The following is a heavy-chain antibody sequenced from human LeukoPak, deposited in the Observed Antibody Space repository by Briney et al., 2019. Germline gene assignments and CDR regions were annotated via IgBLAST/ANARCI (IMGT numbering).Heavy chain of an antibody. Sequence: GGSLRLSCAASGFTFSSYAMSWVRPAPGKGLEWVSTISGSGGDTYYTYSVKSRFTISRDNSKNTLYLQMNSLRAEDTAIYYCAKDDGSGSYFDYWGQGTLVTVSS. D-gene: IGHD3-10*01. CDR2: ISGSGGDT. J-gene: IGHJ4*02. V-gene: IGHV3-23*01. CDR1: GFTFSSYA. CDR3: AKDDGSGSYFDY.